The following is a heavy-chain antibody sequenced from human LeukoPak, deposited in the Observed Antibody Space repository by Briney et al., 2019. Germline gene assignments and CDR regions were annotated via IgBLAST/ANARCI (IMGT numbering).Heavy chain of an antibody. V-gene: IGHV3-7*01. J-gene: IGHJ6*02. CDR1: GLILSNNS. Sequence: GRSLRLSCAVSGLILSNNSMTWVRQAPGKGLEWVASIKQDGSEKYYVDSVKGRFTISRDNAKNLLYLEMNSLRAEDTALYYCVRNRYNLDVWGQGTTVTVSS. D-gene: IGHD1-1*01. CDR3: VRNRYNLDV. CDR2: IKQDGSEK.